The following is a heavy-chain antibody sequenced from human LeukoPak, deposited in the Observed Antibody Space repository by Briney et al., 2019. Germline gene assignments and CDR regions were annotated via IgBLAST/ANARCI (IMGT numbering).Heavy chain of an antibody. V-gene: IGHV4-4*07. Sequence: PSETLSLTCTVSGGSLSNYYWSWIRQPAGKGLEWTGRIYTSGSTNYNPSLKSRVTMSVDTSKNQFSLKLSSVTAADTAVYYCARSSINSHFDYWGQGTLVTVSS. J-gene: IGHJ4*02. CDR2: IYTSGST. D-gene: IGHD4-23*01. CDR1: GGSLSNYY. CDR3: ARSSINSHFDY.